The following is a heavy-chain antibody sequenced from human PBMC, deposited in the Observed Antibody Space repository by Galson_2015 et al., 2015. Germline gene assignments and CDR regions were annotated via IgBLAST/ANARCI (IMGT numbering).Heavy chain of an antibody. J-gene: IGHJ3*01. CDR2: ILNDGTT. V-gene: IGHV3-23*01. CDR3: ARRVEGAFDV. CDR1: GFAFSPYT. Sequence: SLRLSCAASGFAFSPYTMGWVRQAPGKGLEWVSAILNDGTTSYIDSVKGRFTISRDNSKSTVYLQTNSLRDDDAALYYCARRVEGAFDVWGQGTMVTVSS.